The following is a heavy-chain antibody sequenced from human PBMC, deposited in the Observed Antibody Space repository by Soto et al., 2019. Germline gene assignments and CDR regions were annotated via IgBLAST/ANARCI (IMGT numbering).Heavy chain of an antibody. J-gene: IGHJ4*02. CDR2: MSYAGTYK. CDR1: GFTFSDYG. Sequence: SLRLSCAVSGFTFSDYGMHWVRQAPGKGLGWVAVMSYAGTYKYYADSVKGRFTISRDNTESSLFLQMNSLGVDDTAVYSCVRGGGGGLFEHWGQGVLVTVSS. D-gene: IGHD2-21*01. CDR3: VRGGGGGLFEH. V-gene: IGHV3-30*03.